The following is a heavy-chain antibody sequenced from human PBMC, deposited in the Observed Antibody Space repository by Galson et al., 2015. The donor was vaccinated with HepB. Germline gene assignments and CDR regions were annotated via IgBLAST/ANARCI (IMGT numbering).Heavy chain of an antibody. V-gene: IGHV1-3*01. CDR1: GDTFINSA. Sequence: SVKVSCKASGDTFINSAIYWVRQAPGQRPEWMGWINGGNGYTEYSQKFQGRVTITRDTSASTVYMDLHSLTSEDTAVYYCARVGLAWIQLWSLDFWGQGTLVTVSS. D-gene: IGHD5-18*01. CDR2: INGGNGYT. J-gene: IGHJ4*02. CDR3: ARVGLAWIQLWSLDF.